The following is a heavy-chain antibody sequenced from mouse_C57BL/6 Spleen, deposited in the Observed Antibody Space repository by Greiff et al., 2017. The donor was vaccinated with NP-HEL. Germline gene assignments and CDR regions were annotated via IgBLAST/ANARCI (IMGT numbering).Heavy chain of an antibody. V-gene: IGHV5-17*01. D-gene: IGHD2-4*01. CDR2: ISSGSSTI. CDR3: ARYYDYDRAGFAY. Sequence: EVQLVESGGGFVKPGGSLKLSCAASGFTFSDYGMHWVRQAPEQGLEWVAYISSGSSTIYYADTVQGRFTISRDNAKNTLFLQMTSLRSEDTAMYDCARYYDYDRAGFAYRGQGTLVTASA. J-gene: IGHJ3*01. CDR1: GFTFSDYG.